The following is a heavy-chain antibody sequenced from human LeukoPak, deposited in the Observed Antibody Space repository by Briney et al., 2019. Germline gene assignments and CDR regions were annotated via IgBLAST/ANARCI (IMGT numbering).Heavy chain of an antibody. CDR1: GGSISSYY. CDR2: IYYSGST. Sequence: SETLSLTCTVSGGSISSYYWGWIRQPPGKGLEWIGSIYYSGSTYYNPSLKSRVTISVDTSKNQFSLKLSSVTAADTAVYYCARQAGPVDRYLGYWGQGTLVTVSS. CDR3: ARQAGPVDRYLGY. J-gene: IGHJ4*02. D-gene: IGHD2-21*01. V-gene: IGHV4-39*01.